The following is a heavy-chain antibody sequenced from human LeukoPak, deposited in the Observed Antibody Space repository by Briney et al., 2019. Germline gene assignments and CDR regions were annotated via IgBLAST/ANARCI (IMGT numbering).Heavy chain of an antibody. J-gene: IGHJ4*02. CDR3: AKDSRYYSIDY. D-gene: IGHD3-10*01. V-gene: IGHV3-30*02. CDR1: GFTFSSYG. CDR2: TPYDGRKE. Sequence: GGSLRLSCAASGFTFSSYGMRWVRQAPGKGLEWVAFTPYDGRKEYYADSVKGRFTISRDNSKNTLYLQMNSLKSEDTAVYYCAKDSRYYSIDYWGQGTLVTVSS.